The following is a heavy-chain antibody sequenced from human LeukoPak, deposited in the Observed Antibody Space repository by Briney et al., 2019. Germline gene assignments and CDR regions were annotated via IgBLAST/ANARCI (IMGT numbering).Heavy chain of an antibody. J-gene: IGHJ4*02. D-gene: IGHD6-19*01. CDR2: ISGSGGST. CDR3: AKDPTYLSAVAGRLDY. CDR1: GFTFSSYG. V-gene: IGHV3-23*01. Sequence: GGTLRLSCAASGFTFSSYGMSWVRQAPGKGLEWVSAISGSGGSTYYADSVKGRFTISRDNSKNTLYLQMNSLRAEGTAVYYCAKDPTYLSAVAGRLDYWGQGTLVTVSS.